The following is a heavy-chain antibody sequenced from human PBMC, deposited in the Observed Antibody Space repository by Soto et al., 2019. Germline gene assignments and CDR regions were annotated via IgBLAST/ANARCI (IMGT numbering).Heavy chain of an antibody. V-gene: IGHV4-34*01. CDR3: ARCAHDAFDI. Sequence: QVQLQQWGAGLLKPSETLSLTCAVYGGSFSGYYWSWIRQPPGKGLEWIGEINHSGSTNYNPSLKSRVTISVDTSKNQFPLKLSSVTAADTAVYYCARCAHDAFDIWGQGTMVTVSS. CDR2: INHSGST. J-gene: IGHJ3*02. CDR1: GGSFSGYY.